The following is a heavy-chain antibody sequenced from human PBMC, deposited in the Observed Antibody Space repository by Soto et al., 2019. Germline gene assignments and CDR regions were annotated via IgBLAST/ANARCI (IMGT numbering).Heavy chain of an antibody. CDR2: IYPGDSDS. Sequence: PGEALKISWKGSGYSFTSYWIGWVREMPGKGLEGMGIIYPGDSDSRYSPSFQGKVTIRGDKYISTAYLQWSSLKGGDSGMYYGATRPYSGSGSYYRWFDPWGQGTLVTVSS. CDR3: ATRPYSGSGSYYRWFDP. D-gene: IGHD3-10*01. CDR1: GYSFTSYW. V-gene: IGHV5-51*01. J-gene: IGHJ5*02.